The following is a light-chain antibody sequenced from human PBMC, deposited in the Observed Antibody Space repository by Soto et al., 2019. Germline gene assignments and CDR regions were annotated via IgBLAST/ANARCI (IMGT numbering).Light chain of an antibody. CDR3: QKYSSVPV. Sequence: DIQMTQSPTSLSASVGDRVTITCRASQGIRNVVAWYQQKPGKPPKLLIYAASTLQSGVPSRFSGSGSGTDFTLTINSLQTEDVATYSCQKYSSVPVFGPGTKVEI. CDR1: QGIRNV. CDR2: AAS. V-gene: IGKV1-27*01. J-gene: IGKJ3*01.